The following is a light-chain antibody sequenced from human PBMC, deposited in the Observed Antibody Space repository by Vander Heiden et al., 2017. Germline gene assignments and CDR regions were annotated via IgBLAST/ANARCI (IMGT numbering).Light chain of an antibody. V-gene: IGLV7-46*01. CDR2: ETS. CDR1: TGAVTSGHY. CDR3: FRSYSGARGV. Sequence: QTLVTQETSLTVSPGGTVTLTCGSSTGAVTSGHYPFWFQQEPGQAPRTLIYETSNKYSWTPARFSGSLLGGKAALTLSGAQPEDEAEYYCFRSYSGARGVFGGGTKVTVL. J-gene: IGLJ2*01.